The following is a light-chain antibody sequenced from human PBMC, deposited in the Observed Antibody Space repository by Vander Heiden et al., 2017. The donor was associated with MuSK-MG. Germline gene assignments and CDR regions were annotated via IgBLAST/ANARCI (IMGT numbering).Light chain of an antibody. CDR2: STN. V-gene: IGLV8-61*01. CDR1: SGSVSTSYY. Sequence: QTVVTQEPSFSVSPGGTVTLTCGLSSGSVSTSYYPSWYQQTPGPAPRTLIYSTNTRSSGVPDRFAGSILGNKAALTITGAQADDESDYYCVLYMGSGISGWVFGGGTKLTVL. J-gene: IGLJ3*02. CDR3: VLYMGSGISGWV.